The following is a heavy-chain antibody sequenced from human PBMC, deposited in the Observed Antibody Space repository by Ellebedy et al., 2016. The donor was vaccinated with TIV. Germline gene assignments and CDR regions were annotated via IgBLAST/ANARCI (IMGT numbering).Heavy chain of an antibody. J-gene: IGHJ4*02. CDR2: ISGSGGST. CDR3: AKGDYYGSGSSFDY. CDR1: GFTFSGYA. D-gene: IGHD3-10*01. Sequence: GGSLRLSXAASGFTFSGYAMSWVRQAPGKGLEWVSAISGSGGSTYYADSVKGRFTISRDNSKNTLYLQMNSLRAEDTAVYYCAKGDYYGSGSSFDYWGQGTLVTVSS. V-gene: IGHV3-23*01.